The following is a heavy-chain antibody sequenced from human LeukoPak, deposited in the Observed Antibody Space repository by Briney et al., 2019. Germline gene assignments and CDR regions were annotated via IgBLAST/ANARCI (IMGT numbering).Heavy chain of an antibody. V-gene: IGHV4-59*01. CDR2: IYYTGST. D-gene: IGHD6-19*01. CDR1: GGSISTYY. CDR3: ARSRSSGWPDSHH. Sequence: SETLSLTCTVSGGSISTYYWSWIRQPPGKGLEWIGYIYYTGSTNYNPSLKSQVTISVDTSKNQFSLKLSSGTAADTAVYYCARSRSSGWPDSHHWGQGTLVTVSS. J-gene: IGHJ5*02.